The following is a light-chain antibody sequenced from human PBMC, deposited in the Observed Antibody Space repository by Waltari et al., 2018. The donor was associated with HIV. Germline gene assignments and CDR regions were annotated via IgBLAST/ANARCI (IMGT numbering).Light chain of an antibody. V-gene: IGKV1-39*01. CDR3: QQSYSTLPMYT. J-gene: IGKJ2*01. CDR2: AAS. Sequence: DIQMTQSPSSLSASVGDRVTITYRASQSISSYLNWYQQKPGKAPKLLIYAASSLQSGVPSRFSGSGSGTDFTRTISSLQPEDFATYYCQQSYSTLPMYTFGQGTKLEIK. CDR1: QSISSY.